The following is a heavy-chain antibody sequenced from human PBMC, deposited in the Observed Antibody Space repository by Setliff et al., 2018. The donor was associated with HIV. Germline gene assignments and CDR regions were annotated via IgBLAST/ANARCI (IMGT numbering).Heavy chain of an antibody. V-gene: IGHV4-34*01. CDR2: IDHRGRP. CDR3: ARGSYYDYVWGNYRYTGFDY. J-gene: IGHJ4*02. D-gene: IGHD3-16*02. Sequence: NPSETLSLTCGIYGGSFSDYYWSWIRQPPGKGLEWIGEIDHRGRPKYNPSLNSRVTMSVDKSRNQFSLKVSSVTAADTAVYYCARGSYYDYVWGNYRYTGFDYWGQGTLVTVSS. CDR1: GGSFSDYY.